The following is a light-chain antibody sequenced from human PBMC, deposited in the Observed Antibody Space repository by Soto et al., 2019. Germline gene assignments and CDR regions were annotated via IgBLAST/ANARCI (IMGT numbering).Light chain of an antibody. CDR2: GNS. CDR1: SSNIGAGYD. J-gene: IGLJ1*01. Sequence: QSVLTQPPSVSGAPGQRVTISCTGSSSNIGAGYDVHWYQQLPGTAPKLLIYGNSNRPSGVPDRFSGSKSGTSASLAITGLQAEDEADYYCQSYDSSLRGYVFATGTKVTVL. V-gene: IGLV1-40*01. CDR3: QSYDSSLRGYV.